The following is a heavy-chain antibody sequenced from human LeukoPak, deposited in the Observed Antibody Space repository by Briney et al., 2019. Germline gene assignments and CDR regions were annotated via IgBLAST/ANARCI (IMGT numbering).Heavy chain of an antibody. CDR1: GFTISSNY. J-gene: IGHJ4*02. Sequence: GGSLRLSCAASGFTISSNYMSWVRQAPGKGLEWVSYISSSGSTIYYADSVKGRFTISRDNAKNSLYLQMNSLRAEDTAVYYCARDSSGYYPYWGQGTLVTVSS. V-gene: IGHV3-11*01. CDR2: ISSSGSTI. CDR3: ARDSSGYYPY. D-gene: IGHD3-22*01.